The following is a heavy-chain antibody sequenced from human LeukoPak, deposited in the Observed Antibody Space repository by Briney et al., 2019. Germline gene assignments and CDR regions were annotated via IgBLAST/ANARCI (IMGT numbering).Heavy chain of an antibody. Sequence: GASVKVSCKASGYTFTSYYMHWVRQAPGQGLEWMGIINPSGGSTSYAQKFQGRVTMTRDTSTSTVYMELSSLRSEDTAVYYCARAKKRYCSRTSCPLGMDVWGQGTTVTVSS. J-gene: IGHJ6*02. CDR2: INPSGGST. D-gene: IGHD2-2*01. CDR3: ARAKKRYCSRTSCPLGMDV. V-gene: IGHV1-46*01. CDR1: GYTFTSYY.